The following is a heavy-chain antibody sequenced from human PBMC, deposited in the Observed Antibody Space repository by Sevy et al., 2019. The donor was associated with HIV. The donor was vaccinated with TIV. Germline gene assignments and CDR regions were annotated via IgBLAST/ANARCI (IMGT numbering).Heavy chain of an antibody. Sequence: SETLSLTCTVSGDSITSLYWGWIRQPPGKGLEWIANIYYNGNTNYNPSLKSRFTISLDTSKNQFSLRLSSVTAADTAIYYCAGENACGKGYSWGQGTLVTVSS. V-gene: IGHV4-59*11. J-gene: IGHJ4*02. D-gene: IGHD2-21*01. CDR2: IYYNGNT. CDR1: GDSITSLY. CDR3: AGENACGKGYS.